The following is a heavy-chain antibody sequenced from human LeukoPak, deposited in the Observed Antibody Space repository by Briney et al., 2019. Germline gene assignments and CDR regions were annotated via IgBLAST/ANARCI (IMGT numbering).Heavy chain of an antibody. CDR3: AKDPPRDYGDYDEYYFDY. CDR2: IRYDGSNK. V-gene: IGHV3-30*02. J-gene: IGHJ4*02. D-gene: IGHD4-17*01. CDR1: GFTFSSYG. Sequence: SGGSLRLSCAASGFTFSSYGMHWVRQAPGKGLEWVAFIRYDGSNKYYADSVKGRFTISRDNSKNTLYLQMNSLRAEDTAVYYCAKDPPRDYGDYDEYYFDYWGQGTLVTVSS.